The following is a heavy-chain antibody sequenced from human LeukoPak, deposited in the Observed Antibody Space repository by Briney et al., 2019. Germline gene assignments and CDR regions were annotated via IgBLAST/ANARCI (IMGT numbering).Heavy chain of an antibody. J-gene: IGHJ4*02. V-gene: IGHV4-59*01. CDR1: GGSISSYY. D-gene: IGHD5-18*01. CDR2: IYYSGST. Sequence: PSETLSLTCTVSGGSISSYYWSWIRQPPGKGLEWIGCIYYSGSTNYNPSLKSRVTISVDTSKNQFSLKLSSVTAADTAVYYCARAGGYGLIDYWGQGTMVTVSS. CDR3: ARAGGYGLIDY.